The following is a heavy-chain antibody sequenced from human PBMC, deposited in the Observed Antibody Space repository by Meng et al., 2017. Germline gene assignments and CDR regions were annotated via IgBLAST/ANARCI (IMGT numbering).Heavy chain of an antibody. Sequence: ASVKVSCKASGYTFTSYGISWVRQAPGQGLEWMGWISAYNGNTNYAQKLQGRVTMTTDTSTSTAYMELRSLRSDDTAVYYCAREADVDTAMVAFDYWGQGTLVNGAS. CDR3: AREADVDTAMVAFDY. CDR2: ISAYNGNT. J-gene: IGHJ4*02. CDR1: GYTFTSYG. V-gene: IGHV1-18*01. D-gene: IGHD5-18*01.